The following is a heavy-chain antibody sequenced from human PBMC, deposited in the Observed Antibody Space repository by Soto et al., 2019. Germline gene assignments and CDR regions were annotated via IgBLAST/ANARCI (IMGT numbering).Heavy chain of an antibody. J-gene: IGHJ4*02. CDR1: GGSISNYY. Sequence: PSETLSLTCTVSGGSISNYYWSWIRQPPGKGLEWIGYIYYTGNTNYNPSLKSRVTISVDTSKNQFSLKLSSVTAADTAVYYCARTFNPRAPYADWGQGTLVTVSS. CDR2: IYYTGNT. D-gene: IGHD3-16*01. V-gene: IGHV4-59*01. CDR3: ARTFNPRAPYAD.